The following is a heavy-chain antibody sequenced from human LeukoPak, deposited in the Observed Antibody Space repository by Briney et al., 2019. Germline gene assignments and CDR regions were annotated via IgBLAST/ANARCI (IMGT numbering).Heavy chain of an antibody. D-gene: IGHD3-10*01. CDR3: ARDLLWFGESYYYYGMDV. CDR1: GYTFTGYY. Sequence: GASVTVSCKASGYTFTGYYMHWVRQAPGQGLEWMGWINPNSGGTNYAQKFQGRVTMTRDTSISTAYMELSRLRSDDTAVYYCARDLLWFGESYYYYGMDVWGQGTTVTVSS. V-gene: IGHV1-2*02. CDR2: INPNSGGT. J-gene: IGHJ6*02.